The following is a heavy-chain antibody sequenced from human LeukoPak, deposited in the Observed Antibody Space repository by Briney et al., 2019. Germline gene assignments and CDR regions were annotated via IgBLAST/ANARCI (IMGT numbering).Heavy chain of an antibody. CDR2: IYYSGST. J-gene: IGHJ4*02. V-gene: IGHV4-59*08. Sequence: PSETLSLTCTVSGGSISSYYWSWIRQPPGKGLEWIGYIYYSGSTNYNPSLKSRVTISVDTSKNQFSLKLSSVTAADTAVYYCASHYGDYGGPWSFDYWGQGTLVTVSS. D-gene: IGHD4-17*01. CDR1: GGSISSYY. CDR3: ASHYGDYGGPWSFDY.